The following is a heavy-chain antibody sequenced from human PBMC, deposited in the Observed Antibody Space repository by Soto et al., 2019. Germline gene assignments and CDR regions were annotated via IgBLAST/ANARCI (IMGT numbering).Heavy chain of an antibody. D-gene: IGHD4-17*01. CDR2: VYYTGDT. Sequence: QVQLQQSGPRLVKPSETLPLTCTVSSGPDRSHNWGWIRQPPGRGLEWIGYVYYTGDTAYNPSLRGRVTISADTSTNDISLTPNSVTAADTAVYYCVRQGIDYLHGLVDVWGQGTTVSVSS. V-gene: IGHV4-59*08. CDR3: VRQGIDYLHGLVDV. CDR1: SGPDRSHN. J-gene: IGHJ6*02.